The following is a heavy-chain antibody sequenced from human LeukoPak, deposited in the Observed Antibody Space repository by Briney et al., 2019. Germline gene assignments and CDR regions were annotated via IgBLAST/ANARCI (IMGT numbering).Heavy chain of an antibody. Sequence: SETLSLTCTVSGGSISSYYWSWIRQPPGKGLEWIGYIYYSGSTNYNPSLKSRVTISVDTSKNQFSLKLSSVTAADTAVYYCARGVARSSKFHFSYYFDYWGQGTLVTVSS. J-gene: IGHJ4*02. D-gene: IGHD6-6*01. V-gene: IGHV4-59*01. CDR1: GGSISSYY. CDR2: IYYSGST. CDR3: ARGVARSSKFHFSYYFDY.